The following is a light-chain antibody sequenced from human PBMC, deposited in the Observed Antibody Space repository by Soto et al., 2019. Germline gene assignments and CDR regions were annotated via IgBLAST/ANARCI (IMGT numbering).Light chain of an antibody. CDR2: SDN. CDR3: AAWDDSLNAVV. J-gene: IGLJ2*01. Sequence: VLTQPPSASGTPGQTVTISCSGSSSNIGSNTVNWYQQLPGTAPKLLIYSDNQRPSGVPDRFSGSKSGTSASLAISGLQSEDEADYHCAAWDDSLNAVVFGGGTKLTVL. V-gene: IGLV1-44*01. CDR1: SSNIGSNT.